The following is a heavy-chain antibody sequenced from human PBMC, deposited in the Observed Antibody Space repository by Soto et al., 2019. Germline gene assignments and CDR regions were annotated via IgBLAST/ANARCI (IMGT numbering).Heavy chain of an antibody. CDR3: ARVERLGELIDY. Sequence: PSETLSLTCTVSGGSISSGDYYWSWIRQPPGKGLEWIGYIYYSGSTYYNPSLKSRVTISVDTSKNQFSLKLSSVTAADTAVYYCARVERLGELIDYWGQGTLVTVSS. D-gene: IGHD3-16*01. CDR1: GGSISSGDYY. CDR2: IYYSGST. V-gene: IGHV4-30-4*01. J-gene: IGHJ4*02.